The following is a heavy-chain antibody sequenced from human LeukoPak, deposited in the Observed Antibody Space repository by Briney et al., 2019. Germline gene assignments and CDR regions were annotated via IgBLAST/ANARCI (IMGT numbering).Heavy chain of an antibody. CDR3: AKAGDYSYFDY. Sequence: GGSLRLSCAASGFTFSSYEMNWVRQAPGKGLEWVSAISGSDGSTYYADSVKGRFTISRDNSKNTLYLQMNSLRAEDTAIYYCAKAGDYSYFDYWGQGTLVTVSS. V-gene: IGHV3-23*01. CDR2: ISGSDGST. CDR1: GFTFSSYE. D-gene: IGHD4-11*01. J-gene: IGHJ4*02.